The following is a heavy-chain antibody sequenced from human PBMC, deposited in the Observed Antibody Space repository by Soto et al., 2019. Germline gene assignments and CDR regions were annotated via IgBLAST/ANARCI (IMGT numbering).Heavy chain of an antibody. D-gene: IGHD5-12*01. Sequence: PSETLSLTCAVYGGSFSGYYWSWIRQPPGKGLEWIGEINHSGSTNYNPSLKSRVTISVDTSKNQFSLKLNSVTAADTAVYYCGRGRWLRPSFDSGGQGTLVTVSS. CDR2: INHSGST. CDR3: GRGRWLRPSFDS. V-gene: IGHV4-34*01. CDR1: GGSFSGYY. J-gene: IGHJ4*02.